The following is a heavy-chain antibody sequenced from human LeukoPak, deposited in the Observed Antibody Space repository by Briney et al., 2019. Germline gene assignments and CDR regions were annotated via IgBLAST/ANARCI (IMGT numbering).Heavy chain of an antibody. Sequence: PSETLSLTCTVSGGSISSYYWSWIRQPPGKGLEWIGYIYYSGSTNYNPSLKSRVTISVDTSKNQFSLKLSSVTAADTAVYYCASVPESGYCSSTGCYEGSEYFQHWGQGTLVTVSS. J-gene: IGHJ1*01. D-gene: IGHD2-2*01. CDR2: IYYSGST. V-gene: IGHV4-59*01. CDR1: GGSISSYY. CDR3: ASVPESGYCSSTGCYEGSEYFQH.